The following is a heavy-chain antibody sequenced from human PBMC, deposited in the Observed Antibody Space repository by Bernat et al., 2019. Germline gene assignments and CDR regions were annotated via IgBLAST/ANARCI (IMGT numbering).Heavy chain of an antibody. CDR2: ISYDGSNK. CDR3: AKDDFWSGYNY. D-gene: IGHD3-3*01. J-gene: IGHJ4*02. Sequence: QVQLVESGGGVVQPGRSLRLSCAASGFTFSSYGMHWVRQAPGKGLEWVAVISYDGSNKYYADSVKGRFTISRDKSKNTLYLQMNSLRAEDTAVYYCAKDDFWSGYNYWGQGTLVTVSS. CDR1: GFTFSSYG. V-gene: IGHV3-30*18.